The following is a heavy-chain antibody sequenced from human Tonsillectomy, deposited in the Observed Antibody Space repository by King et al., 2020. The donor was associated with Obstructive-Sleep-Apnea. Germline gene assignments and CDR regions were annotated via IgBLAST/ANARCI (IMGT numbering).Heavy chain of an antibody. Sequence: QLQESGPGLVKPSETLSLTCTVSGASIRGHYWSWIRQPPGKGLEWIGYIYYTGNTKYNPSLKSRVTISVDTSKNQLSLELCSVTAADTAVYYCASSALLTGYKFYFDYWGQGTLVTVSS. CDR3: ASSALLTGYKFYFDY. J-gene: IGHJ4*02. D-gene: IGHD3-9*01. CDR2: IYYTGNT. V-gene: IGHV4-59*11. CDR1: GASIRGHY.